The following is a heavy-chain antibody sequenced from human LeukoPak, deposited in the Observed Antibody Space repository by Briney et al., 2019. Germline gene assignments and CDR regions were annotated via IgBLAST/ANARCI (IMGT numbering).Heavy chain of an antibody. CDR1: GYTFTSYG. Sequence: SVKVSCKAPGYTFTSYGISWVRQAPGQGLEWMGGIIPIFGTANYAQKFQGRVTITADESTSTAYMELSSLRSEDTAVYYCARTLNRERPHYYYGMDVWGQGTTVTVSS. D-gene: IGHD1-1*01. V-gene: IGHV1-69*13. J-gene: IGHJ6*02. CDR3: ARTLNRERPHYYYGMDV. CDR2: IIPIFGTA.